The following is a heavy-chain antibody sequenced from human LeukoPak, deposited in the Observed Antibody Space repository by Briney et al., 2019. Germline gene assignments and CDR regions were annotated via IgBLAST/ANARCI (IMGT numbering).Heavy chain of an antibody. D-gene: IGHD3-9*01. CDR2: INPNSGGT. V-gene: IGHV1-2*02. J-gene: IGHJ4*02. CDR3: ARDLKGGWYCDILTGNYYFDY. CDR1: GYTFTGYY. Sequence: ASVKVSCKASGYTFTGYYMHWVRQAPGQGLEWMGWINPNSGGTNYAQKLQGRVTMTTDTSTSTAYMELRSLRSDDTAVYYCARDLKGGWYCDILTGNYYFDYWGQGTLVTVSS.